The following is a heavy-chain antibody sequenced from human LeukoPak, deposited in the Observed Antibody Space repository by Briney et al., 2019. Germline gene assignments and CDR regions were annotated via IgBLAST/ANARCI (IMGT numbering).Heavy chain of an antibody. CDR1: RFTFSSYE. D-gene: IGHD5-12*01. J-gene: IGHJ5*02. CDR3: ARYHDYIGWFDP. V-gene: IGHV3-48*03. Sequence: GGSLRLSCAASRFTFSSYEMNWVRQAPGQGLEWVAYISSSGSTIYYADSVKGRFTISRDNAKNSLYLQMNSLRAEDTAVYYCARYHDYIGWFDPWGQGTLVTVSS. CDR2: ISSSGSTI.